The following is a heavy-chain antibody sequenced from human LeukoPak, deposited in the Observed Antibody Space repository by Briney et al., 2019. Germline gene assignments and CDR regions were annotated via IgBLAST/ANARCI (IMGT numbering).Heavy chain of an antibody. CDR1: GGTFSSYA. CDR3: ARKSGYDQYFDH. Sequence: ASVKVSGKASGGTFSSYAISWVRQAPGQGLEWMGGIIPIFGTANYAQKFQGRVTITADKYTNTAYMELSSLRSEDTAVYYCARKSGYDQYFDHWGKGTLVTVSS. J-gene: IGHJ4*02. D-gene: IGHD5-12*01. CDR2: IIPIFGTA. V-gene: IGHV1-69*06.